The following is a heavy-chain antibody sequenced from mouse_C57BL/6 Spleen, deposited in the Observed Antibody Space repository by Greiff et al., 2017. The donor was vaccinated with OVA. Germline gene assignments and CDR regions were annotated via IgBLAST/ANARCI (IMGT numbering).Heavy chain of an antibody. V-gene: IGHV1-69*01. Sequence: VQLQQPGAELVMPGASVKLSCKASGYTFTSYWMHWVKQRPGQGLEWIGEIDPSDSYTNYNQKFKGKSTLTVDKSSSTAYMQLSSLTSEDSAVDYCARSRYSTAMDYWGQGTSVTVSS. CDR3: ARSRYSTAMDY. J-gene: IGHJ4*01. CDR1: GYTFTSYW. CDR2: IDPSDSYT. D-gene: IGHD2-5*01.